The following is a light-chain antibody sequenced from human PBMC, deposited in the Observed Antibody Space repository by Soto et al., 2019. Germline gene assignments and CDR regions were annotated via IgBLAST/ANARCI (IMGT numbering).Light chain of an antibody. CDR2: EVS. V-gene: IGLV2-14*01. CDR1: IHYDF. Sequence: QSALTQPASVSGSPGQSITISCTGYIHYDFVSRYQQHPGTAPKLVIYEVSNRPSGTSDRFSGSKSGHTASLTISGLQTEDEAVYYCGSYTSSSNYVFGTGTKVTVL. J-gene: IGLJ1*01. CDR3: GSYTSSSNYV.